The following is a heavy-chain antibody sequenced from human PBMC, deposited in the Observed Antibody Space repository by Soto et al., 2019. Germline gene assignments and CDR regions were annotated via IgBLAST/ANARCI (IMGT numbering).Heavy chain of an antibody. CDR2: ISGSADST. Sequence: EVQLLESGGGLVQPGGSLRVSCAASGFAFNIYAMSWVRQAPGKGLEWVSVISGSADSTNYADSVKGRFTISRDNSKNTVYLQMNSLRVEDTAVYYCAKDRNHYGSGSYFDYWGQGTPVTVSS. D-gene: IGHD3-10*01. CDR3: AKDRNHYGSGSYFDY. V-gene: IGHV3-23*01. CDR1: GFAFNIYA. J-gene: IGHJ4*02.